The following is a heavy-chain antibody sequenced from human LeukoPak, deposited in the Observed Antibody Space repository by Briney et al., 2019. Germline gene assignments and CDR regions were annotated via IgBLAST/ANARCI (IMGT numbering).Heavy chain of an antibody. Sequence: PGGSLRLSCAASGFTFSSYSMNWVRQAPGKGLEWVSSISSSSSYIYYADSVKGRFTISRDNAKNSLYLQMNSLRAEDTVVYYCARSSLEYSSGWYHDYWGQGTLVTVSS. J-gene: IGHJ4*02. CDR3: ARSSLEYSSGWYHDY. CDR1: GFTFSSYS. D-gene: IGHD6-19*01. CDR2: ISSSSSYI. V-gene: IGHV3-21*01.